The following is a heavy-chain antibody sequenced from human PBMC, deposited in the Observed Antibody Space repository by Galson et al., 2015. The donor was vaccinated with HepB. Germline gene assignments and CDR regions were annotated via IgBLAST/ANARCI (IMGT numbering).Heavy chain of an antibody. V-gene: IGHV4-4*02. D-gene: IGHD1-26*01. CDR3: ARRTGGSYYPEIDY. J-gene: IGHJ4*02. CDR2: IYHSGST. Sequence: LSLTCAVSGGSISSSNWWSWVRQPPGKGLEWIGEIYHSGSTNYNPSLKSRVTISVDKSKNQFSLKLSSVTAADTAVYYCARRTGGSYYPEIDYWGQGTPVTVSS. CDR1: GGSISSSNW.